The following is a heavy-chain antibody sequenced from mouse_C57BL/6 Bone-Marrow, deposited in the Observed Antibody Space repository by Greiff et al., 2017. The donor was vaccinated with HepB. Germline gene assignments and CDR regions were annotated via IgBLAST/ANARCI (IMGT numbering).Heavy chain of an antibody. CDR2: IYPRDGST. CDR3: ARGVYDGYSYFDY. Sequence: VQLQESDAELVKPGASVKISCKVSGYTFTDHTIHWMKQRPEQGLEWIGYIYPRDGSTKYNEKFKGKATLTADKSSSTAYMQLNSLTSEDSAVYFCARGVYDGYSYFDYWGQGTTLTVSS. V-gene: IGHV1-78*01. D-gene: IGHD2-3*01. J-gene: IGHJ2*01. CDR1: GYTFTDHT.